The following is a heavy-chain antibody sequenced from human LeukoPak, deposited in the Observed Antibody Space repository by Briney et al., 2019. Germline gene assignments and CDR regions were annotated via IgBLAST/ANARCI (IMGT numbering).Heavy chain of an antibody. Sequence: PSETLSLTCTVSGGSISTYYRTWIRQPAGKGLEWIGRIYTSGSTNYHPSLKSRVTTSVDTSKNQFSLKLSSVTAADTAVYYCARGVPSAADFDYWGQGTLVTVSS. D-gene: IGHD6-25*01. CDR3: ARGVPSAADFDY. CDR1: GGSISTYY. CDR2: IYTSGST. V-gene: IGHV4-4*07. J-gene: IGHJ4*02.